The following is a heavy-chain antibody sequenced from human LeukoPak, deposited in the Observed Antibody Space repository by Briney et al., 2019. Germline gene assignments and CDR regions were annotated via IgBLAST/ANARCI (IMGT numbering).Heavy chain of an antibody. CDR1: GYTFTGYY. CDR3: ARYYYDSSGYGNHDY. J-gene: IGHJ4*02. CDR2: INPNSGGT. Sequence: ASVKVSCKASGYTFTGYYMHWVRQAPGQGLEWMGWINPNSGGTNYAQKFQGRVTMTRDTSISTAYMELSRLRYDDTAVYYCARYYYDSSGYGNHDYWGQGTLVTVSS. D-gene: IGHD3-22*01. V-gene: IGHV1-2*02.